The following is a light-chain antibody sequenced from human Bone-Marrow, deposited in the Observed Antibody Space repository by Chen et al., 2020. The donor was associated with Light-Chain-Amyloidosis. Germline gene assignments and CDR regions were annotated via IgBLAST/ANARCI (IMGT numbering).Light chain of an antibody. CDR3: QQYNNWPPLT. Sequence: EIVLTPSPATLSVSPGERATLSCRASQSVSSNLAWYQQKPGQAPRLLIYGASTRATGIPARLSGSGSGTEFTLTISSLQSEDFAVYYCQQYNNWPPLTFGGGTKVEIK. CDR1: QSVSSN. V-gene: IGKV3-15*01. J-gene: IGKJ4*01. CDR2: GAS.